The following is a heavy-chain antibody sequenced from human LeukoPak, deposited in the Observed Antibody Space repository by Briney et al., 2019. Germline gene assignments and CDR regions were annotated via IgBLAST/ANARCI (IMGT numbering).Heavy chain of an antibody. Sequence: SETLSLTCTVSGGSISSYYWSWIREPPGKGLEWIGYIYYSGSTNYNPSLKSRVTISVDTSKNQFSLKLSSVTAADTAVYYCARGRGYRRYSYGHNRDYFDYWGQGTLVTVSS. D-gene: IGHD5-18*01. CDR3: ARGRGYRRYSYGHNRDYFDY. CDR2: IYYSGST. V-gene: IGHV4-59*12. J-gene: IGHJ4*02. CDR1: GGSISSYY.